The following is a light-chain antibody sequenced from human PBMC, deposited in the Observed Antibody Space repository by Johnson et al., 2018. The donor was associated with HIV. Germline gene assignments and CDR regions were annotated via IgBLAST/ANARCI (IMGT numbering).Light chain of an antibody. CDR1: SSNIGTNY. Sequence: QPVLTQPPSVSAAPGQKVTISCSGSSSNIGTNYVSWYQQLPGTAPTLLMFENNQRPSGIPDRFSGSKSGTSATLGITRLQTGDEADYYCGTLDSSLSADFVFGTGTEVTVL. CDR2: ENN. CDR3: GTLDSSLSADFV. V-gene: IGLV1-51*02. J-gene: IGLJ1*01.